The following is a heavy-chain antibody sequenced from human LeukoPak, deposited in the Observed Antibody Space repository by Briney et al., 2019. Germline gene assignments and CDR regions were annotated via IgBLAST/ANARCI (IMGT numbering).Heavy chain of an antibody. D-gene: IGHD4-11*01. V-gene: IGHV1-69*13. CDR3: ARVGGSYSNYYYYMDV. Sequence: SVKVSCNASGGTFSSYAISWVRQAPGQGLEWMGGIIPIFGTANYAQKFQGRVTITADESTSTAYMELSSLRSEDTAVYYCARVGGSYSNYYYYMDVWGKGTTVTVFS. J-gene: IGHJ6*03. CDR1: GGTFSSYA. CDR2: IIPIFGTA.